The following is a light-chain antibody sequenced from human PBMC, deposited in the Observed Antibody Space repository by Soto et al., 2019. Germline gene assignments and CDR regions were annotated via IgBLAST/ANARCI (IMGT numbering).Light chain of an antibody. CDR3: QPYGTSPQTT. CDR2: GAS. CDR1: QSVSSNY. Sequence: ETVLTQSPGTLSLSPGERATLSCRASQSVSSNYLAWYQQKPGQAPSLLIYGASSRATGIPDRFSGSGSGTYFTVTISRLEPEDIGVYYCQPYGTSPQTTLGGGAKVDI. J-gene: IGKJ4*01. V-gene: IGKV3-20*01.